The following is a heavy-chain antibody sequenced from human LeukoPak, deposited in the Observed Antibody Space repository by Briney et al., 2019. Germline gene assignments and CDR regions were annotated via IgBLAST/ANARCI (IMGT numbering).Heavy chain of an antibody. D-gene: IGHD2-15*01. V-gene: IGHV1-46*01. Sequence: ASVKVSCKTSGYSFSSFYLHWVRQAPRLGLEWMGISNPSGDGATYAQKFQGRVTMTTDTSMSTAYMELSRLTSDDTAVYYCARAGGRSWFDPWGQGTLVTVSS. CDR2: SNPSGDGA. CDR1: GYSFSSFY. J-gene: IGHJ5*02. CDR3: ARAGGRSWFDP.